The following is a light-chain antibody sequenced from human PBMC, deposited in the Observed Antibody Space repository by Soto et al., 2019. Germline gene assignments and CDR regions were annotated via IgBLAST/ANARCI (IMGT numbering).Light chain of an antibody. CDR3: QQHNNWPRT. J-gene: IGKJ1*01. CDR2: GAS. Sequence: EIVMTQSPATLSVSPGERATLSCRAGQSVSSNLAWYQQKPGQAPRLLIYGASTRATGIPARFSGSGSGTEFTLTISSLQSEDFAVYYCQQHNNWPRTFGQGTKVDIK. CDR1: QSVSSN. V-gene: IGKV3-15*01.